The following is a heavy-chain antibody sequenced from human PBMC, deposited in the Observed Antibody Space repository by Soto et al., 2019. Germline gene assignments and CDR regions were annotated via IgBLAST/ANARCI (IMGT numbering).Heavy chain of an antibody. CDR1: GDSVSSGSYY. CDR3: ARHYSGSYYSHWFDP. Sequence: QVQLQESGPGLLKPSETLSLTCSVSGDSVSSGSYYWSWVRQPPEKGLEWIGYIFYSGNTNYNPSLQSRVTISVDTSKNQFSLKLRSVTAADTAMYYCARHYSGSYYSHWFDPWGQGTLVTVSS. V-gene: IGHV4-61*01. J-gene: IGHJ5*02. D-gene: IGHD1-26*01. CDR2: IFYSGNT.